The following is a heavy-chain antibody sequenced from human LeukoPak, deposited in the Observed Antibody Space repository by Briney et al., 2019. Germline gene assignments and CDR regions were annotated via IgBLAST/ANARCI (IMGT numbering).Heavy chain of an antibody. V-gene: IGHV4-34*01. J-gene: IGHJ4*02. CDR3: ARGSIRYSGSYPCLNQVDY. CDR1: GGSFSGYY. D-gene: IGHD1-26*01. CDR2: INHSGST. Sequence: PSETLSLTCAVYGGSFSGYYWSWIRQPPGKGLEWIGEINHSGSTNYNPSLKSRVTISVDKSKHQFSLKLSSVTAADTAVSYCARGSIRYSGSYPCLNQVDYWGRGTLVNVSS.